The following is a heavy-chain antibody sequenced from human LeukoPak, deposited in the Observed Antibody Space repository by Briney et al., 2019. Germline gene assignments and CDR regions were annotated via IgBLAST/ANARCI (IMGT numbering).Heavy chain of an antibody. CDR2: INSDGSTT. CDR3: VRGPRTGTTGLRCFDI. CDR1: GFTFSTYW. V-gene: IGHV3-74*01. J-gene: IGHJ3*02. D-gene: IGHD1-1*01. Sequence: PGGSLRLSCAASGFTFSTYWMHWVRQAPGKGLVWVSHINSDGSTTNYADSLKGRFTISRDNAKNTLYLQMNSLRAEDTAVYYCVRGPRTGTTGLRCFDIWGQGTMVTVSS.